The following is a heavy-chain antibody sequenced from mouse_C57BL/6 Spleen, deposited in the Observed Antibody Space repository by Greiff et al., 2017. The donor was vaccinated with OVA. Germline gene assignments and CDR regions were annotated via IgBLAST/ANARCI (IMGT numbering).Heavy chain of an antibody. J-gene: IGHJ1*03. V-gene: IGHV5-17*01. CDR1: GFTFSDYG. CDR3: ARGRRGWYFDV. CDR2: ISSGSSTI. Sequence: EVKLVESGGGLVKPGGSLKLSCAASGFTFSDYGMHWVRQAPEKGLEWVAYISSGSSTIYYADTVKGRFTISRDNAKNTLCLQMTSLRSEDTAMYYCARGRRGWYFDVWGTGTTVTVSS.